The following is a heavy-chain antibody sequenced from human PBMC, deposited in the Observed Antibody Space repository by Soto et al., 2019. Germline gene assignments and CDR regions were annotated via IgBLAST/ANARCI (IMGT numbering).Heavy chain of an antibody. CDR3: ARGRVRDIGVAGTGWFDP. CDR1: GGSFSGYY. V-gene: IGHV4-34*01. CDR2: FNHSGST. D-gene: IGHD6-19*01. J-gene: IGHJ5*02. Sequence: QVQLQQWGAGLLKPSETLSLTCAVYGGSFSGYYWTWVRQPPGKGLEWIGEFNHSGSTNDNPSLKSRVSISVDTSKNQFYRTLNSVTAADKAVYYCARGRVRDIGVAGTGWFDPWGQGTLVTVSS.